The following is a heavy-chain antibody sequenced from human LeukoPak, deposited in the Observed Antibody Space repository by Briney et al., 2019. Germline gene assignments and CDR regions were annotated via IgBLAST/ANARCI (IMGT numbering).Heavy chain of an antibody. J-gene: IGHJ4*02. CDR2: ISGSGGST. CDR3: AKGSRTYYYDSSGYYYEDYFDY. Sequence: GGSLRLSCAASGFTFSSYAMSWVRQAPGKGLEWVSAISGSGGSTYYADSVKDRFTISRDNSKNTLYLQMNSLRAEDTAVYYCAKGSRTYYYDSSGYYYEDYFDYWGQGTLVTVSS. D-gene: IGHD3-22*01. V-gene: IGHV3-23*01. CDR1: GFTFSSYA.